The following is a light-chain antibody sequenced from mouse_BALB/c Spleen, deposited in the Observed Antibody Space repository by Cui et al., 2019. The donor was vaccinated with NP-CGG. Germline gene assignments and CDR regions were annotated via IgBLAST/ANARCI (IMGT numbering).Light chain of an antibody. V-gene: IGLV1*01. CDR1: TGAVTTSNY. CDR3: ALWYSNHWV. CDR2: GTN. J-gene: IGLJ1*01. Sequence: AVVTQESALTTSPGETVTLTCRSSTGAVTTSNYANWVQEKPDHLFTGLIGGTNNRVPGVPARFSGSLIGDKAAFTITGAQTEDETIYFCALWYSNHWVFGGGTKLTVL.